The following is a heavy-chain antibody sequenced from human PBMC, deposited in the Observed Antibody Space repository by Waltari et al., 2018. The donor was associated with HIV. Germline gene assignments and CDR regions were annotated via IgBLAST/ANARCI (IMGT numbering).Heavy chain of an antibody. V-gene: IGHV3-74*01. CDR3: VREGPDIDPDYDAFDI. J-gene: IGHJ3*02. CDR1: GFTFSNYW. CDR2: FNSDGNSI. Sequence: EVQLVESGGGLVQPGGSLRLSCAASGFTFSNYWMHWVRQAPGKGLVGVSRFNSDGNSINSADSVKGRFNISRDNAKNTLYLQMNSLRAEDTAVYYCVREGPDIDPDYDAFDIWGQGTMVTVSS. D-gene: IGHD4-17*01.